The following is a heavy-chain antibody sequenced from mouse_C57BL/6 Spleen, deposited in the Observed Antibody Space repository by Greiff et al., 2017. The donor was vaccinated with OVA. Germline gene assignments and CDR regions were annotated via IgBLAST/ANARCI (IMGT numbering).Heavy chain of an antibody. CDR3: ARSLYYYGRSLYFDY. Sequence: QVQLQQSGAELVKPGASVKISCKASGYAFSSYWMNWVKQRPGKGLEWIGQIYPGDGDTNYNGKFKGKATLTADKSSSTAYMQLSSLTSEDSAVYFCARSLYYYGRSLYFDYWGKGTTLTVSS. J-gene: IGHJ2*01. CDR2: IYPGDGDT. V-gene: IGHV1-80*01. CDR1: GYAFSSYW. D-gene: IGHD1-1*01.